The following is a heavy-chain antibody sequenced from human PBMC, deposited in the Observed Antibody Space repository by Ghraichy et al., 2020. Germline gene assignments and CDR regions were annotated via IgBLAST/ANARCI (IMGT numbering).Heavy chain of an antibody. CDR3: AGRDGYDY. V-gene: IGHV3-53*01. Sequence: LPLTCAASGFTVSSNYMSWVRQAPGKGLEWVSVIYSGGSTYYADSVKGRFTISRDNSKNTLYLQMNSLRAEDTAVYYCAGRDGYDYWGQGTLVTVSS. J-gene: IGHJ4*02. CDR2: IYSGGST. CDR1: GFTVSSNY. D-gene: IGHD5-24*01.